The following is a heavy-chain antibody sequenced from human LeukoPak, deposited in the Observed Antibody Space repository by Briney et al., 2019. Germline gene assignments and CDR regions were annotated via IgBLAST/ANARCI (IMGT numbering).Heavy chain of an antibody. J-gene: IGHJ2*01. Sequence: PSETLSLTCTVSGGSISSYYWSWIRQPPGKGLEWIGFIYYSGSTNYNPSLKSRVTISVDTSKNQFSLKLSSVTAADTAVYYCARGQHRDWGAGYWYFDLWGRGTLVTVSS. V-gene: IGHV4-59*01. D-gene: IGHD7-27*01. CDR3: ARGQHRDWGAGYWYFDL. CDR1: GGSISSYY. CDR2: IYYSGST.